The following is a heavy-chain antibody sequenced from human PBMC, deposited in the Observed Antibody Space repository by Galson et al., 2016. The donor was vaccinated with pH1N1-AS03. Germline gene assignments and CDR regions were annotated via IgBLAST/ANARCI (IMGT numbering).Heavy chain of an antibody. V-gene: IGHV4-59*08. CDR1: GGSISSYY. D-gene: IGHD6-19*01. CDR2: IYYSGST. Sequence: LSLTCTVSGGSISSYYWSWIRQPPGRGLEWIGYIYYSGSTNYNPSLKSRVTMSVDTSKNQLSLKLTSVTAADTAVYYCARRGGSGAPLFDYWGQGTLVTVSS. J-gene: IGHJ4*02. CDR3: ARRGGSGAPLFDY.